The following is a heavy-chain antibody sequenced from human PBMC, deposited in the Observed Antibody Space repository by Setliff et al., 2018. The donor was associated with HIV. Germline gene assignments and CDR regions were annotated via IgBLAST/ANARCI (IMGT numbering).Heavy chain of an antibody. CDR3: ARGGYSSGWSDMDV. Sequence: KSSETLSLTCTVSGGSISSGSYFWTWIRPPAGKGLEWIGRIYTSGSTNYNPSLKSRVTISVDTSKNQFSLKLSSVTAADTAVYYCARGGYSSGWSDMDVWGKGTAVTVSS. J-gene: IGHJ6*03. CDR1: GGSISSGSYF. D-gene: IGHD6-19*01. CDR2: IYTSGST. V-gene: IGHV4-61*02.